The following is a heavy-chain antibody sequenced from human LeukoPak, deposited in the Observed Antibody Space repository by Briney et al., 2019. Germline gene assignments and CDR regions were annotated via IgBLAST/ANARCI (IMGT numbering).Heavy chain of an antibody. CDR3: ARDSTVVPAAPDY. Sequence: GGSLRLSCAASGFTFSSYWMHWVRHVPGKGLVWVPRIKTDGSSISYADSVKARFTISRDNAKNTLYLQMNSLRAEDTAVYYCARDSTVVPAAPDYWGQGTLVTVSS. CDR1: GFTFSSYW. D-gene: IGHD2-2*01. J-gene: IGHJ4*02. CDR2: IKTDGSSI. V-gene: IGHV3-74*01.